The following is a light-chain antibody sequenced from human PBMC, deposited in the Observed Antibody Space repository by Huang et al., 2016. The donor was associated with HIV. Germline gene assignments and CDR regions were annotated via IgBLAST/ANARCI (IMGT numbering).Light chain of an antibody. CDR2: GAP. CDR3: QQYNNWPRGT. Sequence: EIEMTQSPVTLSVSPGERATLSCRASQSVSSHLAWYQQKPGPAPRLLIYGAPTRATVIPARFSGSVSVTDFTLTIRSLQSEDFAVYYCQQYNNWPRGTFGQGTKVDIK. J-gene: IGKJ1*01. V-gene: IGKV3-15*01. CDR1: QSVSSH.